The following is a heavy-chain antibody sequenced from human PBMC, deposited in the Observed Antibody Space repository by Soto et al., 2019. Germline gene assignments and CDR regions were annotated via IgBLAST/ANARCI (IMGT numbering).Heavy chain of an antibody. CDR2: ISSTTNYI. CDR1: GFTLNRYS. J-gene: IGHJ5*02. CDR3: YGEIKRQWLSFP. D-gene: IGHD4-17*01. V-gene: IGHV3-21*01. Sequence: GGSLGLSCAASGFTLNRYSMNWFRQAPGKGLEWVSSISSTTNYIYYADSMKGRFTVSRDNAKNSLYLQMNSLRAEDTAVYYCYGEIKRQWLSFPWGQGTLVTVSS.